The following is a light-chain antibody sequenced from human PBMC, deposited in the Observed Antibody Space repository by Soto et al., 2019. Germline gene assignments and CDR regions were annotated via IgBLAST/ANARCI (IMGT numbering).Light chain of an antibody. J-gene: IGKJ4*01. CDR3: QQYGSSRLT. CDR1: QSVSSN. Sequence: EIVMTHSPATLSVSPVGRGALSCRASQSVSSNLAWYQQKPGQAPRLLIFGASSRATGIPDRFSGSGSGTDFTLTISRLEPEDFAVYYCQQYGSSRLTFGGGTKVDIK. CDR2: GAS. V-gene: IGKV3-20*01.